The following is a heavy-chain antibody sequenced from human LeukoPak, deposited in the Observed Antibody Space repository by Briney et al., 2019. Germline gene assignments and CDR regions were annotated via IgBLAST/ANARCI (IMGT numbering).Heavy chain of an antibody. CDR3: AHRGFWGDFDY. V-gene: IGHV2-5*02. CDR2: IYWDDDK. J-gene: IGHJ4*02. Sequence: SGPTLVNPTQALTLTCTFSGFSRSTSGVGVGWIRQPPVKALEWLALIYWDDDKRYIPSLKSRLTITKDTSKNQVVLTMTNMDPVDTATYYCAHRGFWGDFDYWGQGTLVTVSS. D-gene: IGHD3-10*01. CDR1: GFSRSTSGVG.